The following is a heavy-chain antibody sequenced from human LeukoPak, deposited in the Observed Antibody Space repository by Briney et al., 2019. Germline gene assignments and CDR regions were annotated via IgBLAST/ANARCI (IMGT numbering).Heavy chain of an antibody. J-gene: IGHJ4*02. D-gene: IGHD3-10*01. Sequence: GGSLRPSSAASGFASCDVGLSTVRQAPGKGLEWVSGISGSGGSTYYADSVKGRFTISRDNSKNTLHLQMNSLRAEDTAVYYCSSEKVRGVGQDGGQGTLVIVSS. V-gene: IGHV3-23*01. CDR1: GFASCDVG. CDR2: ISGSGGST. CDR3: SSEKVRGVGQD.